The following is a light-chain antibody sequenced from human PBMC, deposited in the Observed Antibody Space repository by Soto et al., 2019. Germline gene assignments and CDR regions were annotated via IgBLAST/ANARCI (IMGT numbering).Light chain of an antibody. CDR1: QSVSGK. V-gene: IGKV3-15*01. CDR3: QQYNSWLFT. J-gene: IGKJ4*01. CDR2: GAS. Sequence: ERVMTQSPATLSVSPGERVTLSCRASQSVSGKLAWYQQKPGQAPRLLIYGASTRATGIPARFSGSGSGTEFTVTISSLQSEDFAVYYCQQYNSWLFTFGGGTRVEIK.